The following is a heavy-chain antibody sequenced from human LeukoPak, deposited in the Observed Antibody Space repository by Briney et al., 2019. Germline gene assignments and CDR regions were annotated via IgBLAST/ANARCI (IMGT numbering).Heavy chain of an antibody. V-gene: IGHV3-7*01. D-gene: IGHD2-8*01. CDR2: IKQDGSEK. Sequence: GRSLRLSCAASGFTFSSYWMGWVRQAPGKGLEWVANIKQDGSEKYYVDSVKGRFTISRDNAKNSLYLQMNSLRAEDTAVYYCARGGVWSPLDYWGQGTLVTVSS. J-gene: IGHJ4*02. CDR1: GFTFSSYW. CDR3: ARGGVWSPLDY.